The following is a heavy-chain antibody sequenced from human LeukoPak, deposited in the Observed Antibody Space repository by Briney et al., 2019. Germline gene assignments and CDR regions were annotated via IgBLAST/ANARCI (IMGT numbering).Heavy chain of an antibody. CDR1: GGSISSSSYY. J-gene: IGHJ4*02. Sequence: SETLSLTCTVSGGSISSSSYYWGWIRQPPGKGLEWIGSIYYSGSTYYNPSLKSPVTISVDTSKNQFSLKLSSVTAADTAVYYCARPWVSVAGTYHDDYWGQGTLVTFSS. D-gene: IGHD6-19*01. CDR2: IYYSGST. CDR3: ARPWVSVAGTYHDDY. V-gene: IGHV4-39*01.